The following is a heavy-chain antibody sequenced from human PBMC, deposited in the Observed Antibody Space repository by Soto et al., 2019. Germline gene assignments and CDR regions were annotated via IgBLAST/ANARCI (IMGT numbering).Heavy chain of an antibody. CDR2: IYYSGST. D-gene: IGHD3-22*01. CDR3: AREPTYYYDSSGYYGKDY. V-gene: IGHV4-31*03. J-gene: IGHJ4*02. Sequence: QVQLQESGPGLVKPSQTLSLTCTVSGGSISSGGYYWSWIRQHPGKGLEWIGYIYYSGSTYYNPSLKSRVTISVDTSKNQFSLKLSSVTAADTAVYYCAREPTYYYDSSGYYGKDYWGQGTLVTVSS. CDR1: GGSISSGGYY.